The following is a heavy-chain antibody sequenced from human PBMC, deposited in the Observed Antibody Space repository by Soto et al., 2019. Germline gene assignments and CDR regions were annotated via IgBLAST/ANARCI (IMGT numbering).Heavy chain of an antibody. V-gene: IGHV4-30-4*01. CDR3: ARVGIYYYDSSGPTPEPVAFDI. D-gene: IGHD3-22*01. CDR2: IYYSGST. J-gene: IGHJ3*02. Sequence: SETLSLTCTVSGGSISSGDYYWSWIRQPPGKGLEWIGYIYYSGSTYYNPSLKSRVTISVDTSKNQFSLKLSSVTAADTAVYYCARVGIYYYDSSGPTPEPVAFDIWGQGTVVTVSS. CDR1: GGSISSGDYY.